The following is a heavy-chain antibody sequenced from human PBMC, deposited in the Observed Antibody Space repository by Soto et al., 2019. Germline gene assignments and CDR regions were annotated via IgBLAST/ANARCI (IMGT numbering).Heavy chain of an antibody. CDR3: ARPGGRWDYYNGMDV. Sequence: QVQLVQSGAEVKKPGSSVKVSCKASGGTFSSHGISWVRQAPGQGLEWIGGIIPIFGTANYAQKFQGRVTIIADESTSTAYMELSSLRCEDTAVYYCARPGGRWDYYNGMDVWGQETTVTVSS. D-gene: IGHD3-10*01. CDR2: IIPIFGTA. J-gene: IGHJ6*02. V-gene: IGHV1-69*12. CDR1: GGTFSSHG.